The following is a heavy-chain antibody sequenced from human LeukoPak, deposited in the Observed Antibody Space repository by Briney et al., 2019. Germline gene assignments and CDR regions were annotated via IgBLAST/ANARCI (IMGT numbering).Heavy chain of an antibody. Sequence: AGSLRLSCAASGFTFNSYAMSWVRQAPGKGLEWVSAISGSGGSTYYADSVKGRFTISRDNSKNTLYLQMNSLRAEDTAVYYCAKDWGYSYGYSYYFDYWGQGTLVTVSS. J-gene: IGHJ4*02. V-gene: IGHV3-23*01. CDR1: GFTFNSYA. D-gene: IGHD5-18*01. CDR3: AKDWGYSYGYSYYFDY. CDR2: ISGSGGST.